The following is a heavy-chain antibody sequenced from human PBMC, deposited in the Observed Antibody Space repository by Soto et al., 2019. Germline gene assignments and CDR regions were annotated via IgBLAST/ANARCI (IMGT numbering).Heavy chain of an antibody. D-gene: IGHD3-22*01. CDR2: INIDGSTT. J-gene: IGHJ4*02. CDR3: ARGSLFYYDSSDY. Sequence: QPGGSLRLSCAASGFTFSSYWMHWVRQAPGKGLVWVSRINIDGSTTTYADSVKGRFTISRDNAKNTVYLQMNSLRAEDTAVYYCARGSLFYYDSSDYWGQGTLVTAPQ. V-gene: IGHV3-74*01. CDR1: GFTFSSYW.